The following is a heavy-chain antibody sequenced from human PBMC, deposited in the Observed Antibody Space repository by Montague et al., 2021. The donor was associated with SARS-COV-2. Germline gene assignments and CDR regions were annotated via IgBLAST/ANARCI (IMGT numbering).Heavy chain of an antibody. V-gene: IGHV4-34*01. Sequence: SETLSLTCAVYGGSFSDYYWTWIRQPQGTGLEWIGEITHSGSSKYNPYLKHRVPISVDMSTNQISLKLTSVTAADTATYYCARGQVTIIAVLFMLHAAGALDFWGQGTPVTVSS. D-gene: IGHD3-3*01. CDR2: ITHSGSS. CDR1: GGSFSDYY. J-gene: IGHJ4*01. CDR3: ARGQVTIIAVLFMLHAAGALDF.